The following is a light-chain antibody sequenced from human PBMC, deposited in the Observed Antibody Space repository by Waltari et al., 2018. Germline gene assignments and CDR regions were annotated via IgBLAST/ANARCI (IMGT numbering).Light chain of an antibody. J-gene: IGLJ3*02. V-gene: IGLV1-44*01. CDR3: AAWDDSLNGPV. CDR2: GND. CDR1: SSNIGSNT. Sequence: QSVLTQPPSASGTPGQRVIISCSGSSSNIGSNTVNWYQQHPGTAPNLLIYGNDERPSGVPGRFSGSNSGTSASLAISGLQSEDEADYYCAAWDDSLNGPVFGGGTKLTVL.